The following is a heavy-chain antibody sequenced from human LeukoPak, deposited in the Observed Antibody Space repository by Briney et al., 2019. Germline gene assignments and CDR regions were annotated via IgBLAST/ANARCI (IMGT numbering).Heavy chain of an antibody. CDR3: ARRMYSSSWYLSWFDP. D-gene: IGHD6-13*01. Sequence: PSETLSLTCTVSGGSISRYYWNWIRQPPGKGLDWVGCIHDSGTTNYNPSLKSRVTISVDTSTNQFSLKMSSVTAADTAVYYCARRMYSSSWYLSWFDPWGQGTLVTVYS. CDR1: GGSISRYY. V-gene: IGHV4-59*08. CDR2: IHDSGTT. J-gene: IGHJ5*02.